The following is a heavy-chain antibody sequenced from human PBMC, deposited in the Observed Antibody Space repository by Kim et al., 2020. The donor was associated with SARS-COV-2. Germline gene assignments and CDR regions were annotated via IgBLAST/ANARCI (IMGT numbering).Heavy chain of an antibody. D-gene: IGHD2-15*01. CDR3: AKDYGYCSGGSCYLDPTGGVFDY. Sequence: GGSLRLSCAASGFTFSSYAMSWVRQAPGKGLEWVSVIYSGGSSTYYADSVKGRFTISRDNSKNTLYLQMNSLRAEDTAVYYCAKDYGYCSGGSCYLDPTGGVFDYWGQGTLVTVSS. J-gene: IGHJ4*02. CDR1: GFTFSSYA. CDR2: IYSGGSST. V-gene: IGHV3-23*03.